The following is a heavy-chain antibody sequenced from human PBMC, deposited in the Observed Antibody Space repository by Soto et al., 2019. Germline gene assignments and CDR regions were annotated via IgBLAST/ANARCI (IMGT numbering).Heavy chain of an antibody. Sequence: EVQLVESGGDLVQPGGSLRLSCAASGFTFTTYWMHWVRQSPGKGLVWVSRINPDGSRTSYADSVKGRFTISRDNAKNTLYQKMNSLGAEDTADYYCARVAVTKYNFDYWGHGTLVTVSS. D-gene: IGHD4-17*01. V-gene: IGHV3-74*01. J-gene: IGHJ4*01. CDR1: GFTFTTYW. CDR2: INPDGSRT. CDR3: ARVAVTKYNFDY.